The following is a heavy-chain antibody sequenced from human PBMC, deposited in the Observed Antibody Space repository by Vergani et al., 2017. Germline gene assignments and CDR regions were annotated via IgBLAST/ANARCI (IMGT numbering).Heavy chain of an antibody. D-gene: IGHD6-19*01. CDR3: ATLSIAVAGDAFDI. V-gene: IGHV4-39*07. CDR1: GFSLSTSGM. CDR2: INHSGST. Sequence: ESGPALVKPTQTLTLTCTFSGFSLSTSGMCVSWIRQPPGKGLEWIGEINHSGSTNYNPSLKSRVTISVDTSKNQFSLKLSSVTAADTAVYYCATLSIAVAGDAFDIWGQGTMVTVSS. J-gene: IGHJ3*02.